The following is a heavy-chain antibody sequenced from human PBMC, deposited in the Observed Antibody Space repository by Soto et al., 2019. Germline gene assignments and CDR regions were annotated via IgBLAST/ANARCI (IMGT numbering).Heavy chain of an antibody. D-gene: IGHD3-10*01. V-gene: IGHV1-69*01. CDR3: ARVASPTMVRGEVLDV. Sequence: QVQLVQSGAEVKKPGSSVKVSCKASGGTFSSYAISWVRQAPGQGLEWMGGIIPIFGTANYAQKFQGRVTITADESTRTAYMELSSLRSEDTAVYYCARVASPTMVRGEVLDVWGQGTTVTVSS. J-gene: IGHJ6*02. CDR2: IIPIFGTA. CDR1: GGTFSSYA.